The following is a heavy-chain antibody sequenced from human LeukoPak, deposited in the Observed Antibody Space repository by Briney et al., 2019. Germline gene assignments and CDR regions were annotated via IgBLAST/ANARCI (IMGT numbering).Heavy chain of an antibody. D-gene: IGHD3-3*01. J-gene: IGHJ4*02. Sequence: SETLSLTCTVSGGSISSGDYYWSWIRQPPGKGLEWIGYIYYSGSTYYNPSLKSRVTISVDTSKNQFSLKLSSVTAADTAVYYCARGDELRFLEWLSPHFDYWGQGTLVTVSS. CDR2: IYYSGST. CDR3: ARGDELRFLEWLSPHFDY. CDR1: GGSISSGDYY. V-gene: IGHV4-30-4*01.